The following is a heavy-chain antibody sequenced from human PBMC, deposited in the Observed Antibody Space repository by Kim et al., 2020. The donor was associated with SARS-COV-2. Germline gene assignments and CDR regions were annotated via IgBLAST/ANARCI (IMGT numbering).Heavy chain of an antibody. J-gene: IGHJ4*02. CDR2: IYYSGST. CDR3: ARGGITTFDY. D-gene: IGHD3-10*01. CDR1: GGSISSYY. V-gene: IGHV4-59*01. Sequence: SETLSLTCTVSGGSISSYYWSWIRQPPGKGLEWIGYIYYSGSTNYNPSLKSRVTISVDTSKNQFSLKLSSVTAADTAVYYCARGGITTFDYWGQGTLVTVSS.